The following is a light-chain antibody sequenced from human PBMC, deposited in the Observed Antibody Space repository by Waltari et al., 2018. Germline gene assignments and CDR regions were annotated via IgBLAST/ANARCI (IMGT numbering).Light chain of an antibody. V-gene: IGLV1-47*01. CDR2: KNN. CDR3: AAWDDSLSGPV. J-gene: IGLJ3*02. Sequence: QSVLPQPPSASGTPGQRVTISCSGSSSNIGSHYVYWYQQLPGAAPNLLIYKNNQRPSGVPDRFSGSKSGTSASLAISGLRSEDEADYYCAAWDDSLSGPVFGGGTKLTVL. CDR1: SSNIGSHY.